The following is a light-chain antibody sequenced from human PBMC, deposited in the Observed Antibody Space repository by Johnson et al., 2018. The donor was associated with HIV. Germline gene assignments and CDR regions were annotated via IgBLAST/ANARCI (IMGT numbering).Light chain of an antibody. V-gene: IGLV1-51*02. CDR3: GTWDSSLSAGV. CDR1: SSNIGKNY. J-gene: IGLJ1*01. Sequence: QSVLTQPPSVSAAPGQKVIISCSGSSSNIGKNYVSWYQQVPGTATKLLIYENNKRPSGIPDRFSGSKSGTSATLGITGLQTGDEADYYCGTWDSSLSAGVFGTGTEVTVL. CDR2: ENN.